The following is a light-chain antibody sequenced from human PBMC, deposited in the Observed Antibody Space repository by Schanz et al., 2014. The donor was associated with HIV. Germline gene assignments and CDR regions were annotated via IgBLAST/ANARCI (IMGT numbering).Light chain of an antibody. CDR3: MQGTHWPYT. CDR2: LGS. CDR1: QSLLNSNGYDY. J-gene: IGKJ2*01. Sequence: DIVMTQSPVSLSVTPGEPASISCRSSQSLLNSNGYDYLNWYLQKPGQSPQLLIFLGSNRASGVPDSFSGSGSGTDFTLKISRVEAEDVGVYYCMQGTHWPYTFGQGTKLDIK. V-gene: IGKV2-28*01.